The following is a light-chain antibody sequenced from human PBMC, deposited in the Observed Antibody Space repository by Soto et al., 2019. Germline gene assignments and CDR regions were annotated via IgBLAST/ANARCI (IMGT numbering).Light chain of an antibody. CDR1: QDIGED. CDR2: DAS. J-gene: IGKJ5*01. Sequence: DIQMTQSPPSLSASVGDRVTITCQASQDIGEDLDWFQQRPGRAPKLLISDASNLEAGVPSRFSGSGSGTLFTLTIDSLQPDDFATYFCQQYDNLQITFGQGTRLDIK. CDR3: QQYDNLQIT. V-gene: IGKV1-33*01.